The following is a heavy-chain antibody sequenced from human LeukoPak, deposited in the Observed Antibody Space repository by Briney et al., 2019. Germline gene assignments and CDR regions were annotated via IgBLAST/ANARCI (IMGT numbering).Heavy chain of an antibody. J-gene: IGHJ4*02. CDR3: ARGGWVRGVITRNGLDY. CDR1: RYTFIDYY. V-gene: IGHV1-2*02. Sequence: GASVKVSCKASRYTFIDYYIHWVRQAPGQGLEWMGWINPNSGGTSYAQKFQGRVTMTRDTSISTAYMDLSSLRSDDMAVYYCARGGWVRGVITRNGLDYWGQGTLVTVSS. CDR2: INPNSGGT. D-gene: IGHD3-10*01.